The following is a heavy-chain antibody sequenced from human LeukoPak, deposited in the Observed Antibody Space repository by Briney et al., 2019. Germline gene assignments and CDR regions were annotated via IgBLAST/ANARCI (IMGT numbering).Heavy chain of an antibody. CDR2: INYSGST. D-gene: IGHD3-3*01. Sequence: PETLSLTCTVSGGSISGYYWSWIRQPPGKGLEWIGYINYSGSTNYNPSLKSRVTISVDTSKKNQFSLKLSSVTAADTAVYYCARHVRIFGMLSYFDYWGQGTLVTVSP. V-gene: IGHV4-59*08. CDR1: GGSISGYY. CDR3: ARHVRIFGMLSYFDY. J-gene: IGHJ4*02.